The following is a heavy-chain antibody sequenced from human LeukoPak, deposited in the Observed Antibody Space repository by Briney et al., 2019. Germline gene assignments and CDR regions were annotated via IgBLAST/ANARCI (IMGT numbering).Heavy chain of an antibody. CDR2: IYYSGST. D-gene: IGHD3-10*01. V-gene: IGHV4-59*01. J-gene: IGHJ4*02. Sequence: SETLSLTCTVSGGSISSYYWSWIRQPPGKGLEWIGSIYYSGSTNYNPSLKSRVTISVDTSKNQFSLKLSSVTAADTAVYYCARWDGSVGVSYWGQGTLVTVSS. CDR3: ARWDGSVGVSY. CDR1: GGSISSYY.